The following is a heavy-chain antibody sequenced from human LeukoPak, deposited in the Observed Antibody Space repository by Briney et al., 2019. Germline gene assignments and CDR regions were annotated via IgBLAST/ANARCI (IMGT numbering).Heavy chain of an antibody. D-gene: IGHD3-3*01. V-gene: IGHV3-23*01. Sequence: QAGGSLRLSCAASGFTFNNYAMNWVRQAPGKGLEWVSHISPSGDSTYYADSVKGRFTISRDSSKNTLSLQMNSLRAEDTAVYYCAKDAPYDFWSGQHMDVWGKGTTVTVSS. CDR3: AKDAPYDFWSGQHMDV. CDR1: GFTFNNYA. J-gene: IGHJ6*03. CDR2: ISPSGDST.